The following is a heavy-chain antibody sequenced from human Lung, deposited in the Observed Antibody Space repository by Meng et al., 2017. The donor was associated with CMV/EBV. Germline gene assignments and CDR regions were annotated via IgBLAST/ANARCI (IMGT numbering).Heavy chain of an antibody. J-gene: IGHJ4*02. Sequence: GXXKISXAASGFTFSDFAMSWVRQAPGKGLEWVSVIYSGGRSTSYADSVKGRFTISRDNSKNTLYLQMNRLRADDTAVYYCAKMYCGTTSCYIFDFWGLGXLVTVSS. V-gene: IGHV3-23*03. CDR1: GFTFSDFA. D-gene: IGHD2-2*02. CDR3: AKMYCGTTSCYIFDF. CDR2: IYSGGRST.